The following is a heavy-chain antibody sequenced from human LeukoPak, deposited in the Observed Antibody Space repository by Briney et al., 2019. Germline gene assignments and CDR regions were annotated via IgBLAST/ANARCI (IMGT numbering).Heavy chain of an antibody. Sequence: GSLRLSCAASGFTFSNTWMSWVRQAPGKGLEWIGYIYHSGSTYYNPSLKSRVTISVDRSKNQFSLKLSSVTAADTAVYYCARGTVTTSFPFDYWGQGTLVTVSS. CDR1: GFTFSNTW. V-gene: IGHV4-4*02. J-gene: IGHJ4*02. CDR3: ARGTVTTSFPFDY. CDR2: IYHSGST. D-gene: IGHD4-11*01.